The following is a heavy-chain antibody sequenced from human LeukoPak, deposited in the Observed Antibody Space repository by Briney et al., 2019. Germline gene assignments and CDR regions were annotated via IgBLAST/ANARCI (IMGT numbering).Heavy chain of an antibody. CDR1: GGSISSGGYS. V-gene: IGHV4-30-2*03. J-gene: IGHJ4*02. Sequence: PSETLSLTCAVSGGSISSGGYSWSWIRQPPGKGLEWIGYIYYSVNTYYSPSLKSRITMSVDTSKNHFSLKLSSVTAADTAIYYCASLRVPGDFDYWGQGTLVTVSS. CDR2: IYYSVNT. D-gene: IGHD1-14*01. CDR3: ASLRVPGDFDY.